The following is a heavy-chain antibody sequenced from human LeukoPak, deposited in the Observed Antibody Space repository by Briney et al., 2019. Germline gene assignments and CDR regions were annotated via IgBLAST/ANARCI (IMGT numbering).Heavy chain of an antibody. J-gene: IGHJ3*02. CDR1: GFTFSSYV. CDR3: AKWRTTDAFDI. V-gene: IGHV3-23*01. CDR2: ISGSGGSK. D-gene: IGHD4-11*01. Sequence: GGSLKLSCAASGFTFSSYVMSWVRQAPGKGLEWVSSISGSGGSKYYADSVKGRFTISRDNSKNTLYLQMNSLRAEGTAVYYCAKWRTTDAFDIWGQGTMVTVSS.